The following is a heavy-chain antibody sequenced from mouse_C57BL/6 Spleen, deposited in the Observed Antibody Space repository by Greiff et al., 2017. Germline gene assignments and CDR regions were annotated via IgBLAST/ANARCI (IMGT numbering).Heavy chain of an antibody. CDR3: ARSHYYGSSIYYFYY. CDR1: GYTFTSYG. V-gene: IGHV1-81*01. Sequence: VKLQQSGAELARPGASVKLSCKASGYTFTSYGISWVKQRTGQGLEWIGEIYPRSGNTYYNEKFKGKATLTADKSSSTAYMELRILTSEDSAVYSCARSHYYGSSIYYFYYWGQGTTLTVSS. D-gene: IGHD1-1*01. CDR2: IYPRSGNT. J-gene: IGHJ2*01.